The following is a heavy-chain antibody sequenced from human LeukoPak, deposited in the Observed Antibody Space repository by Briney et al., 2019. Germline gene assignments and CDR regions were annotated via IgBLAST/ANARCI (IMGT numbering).Heavy chain of an antibody. Sequence: PSETLSLTCTVSGGSISSYYWSWIRQPPGKGLEWIGYIYYSGSTNYNPSLKRRVTISVDTSKNQFSLKLSSVTAADTAVYYCASCDFWSGYRLDYWGQGTLVTVSS. CDR3: ASCDFWSGYRLDY. J-gene: IGHJ4*02. CDR1: GGSISSYY. CDR2: IYYSGST. V-gene: IGHV4-59*01. D-gene: IGHD3-3*01.